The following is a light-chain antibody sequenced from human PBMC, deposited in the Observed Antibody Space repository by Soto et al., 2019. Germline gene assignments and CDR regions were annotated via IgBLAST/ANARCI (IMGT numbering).Light chain of an antibody. CDR1: ESLLHSNGNTY. CDR2: LGS. Sequence: DIVMTQSPLSLPVTPGEPASISCTSSESLLHSNGNTYLDWYLQKPGQSPQLVIYLGSNRASGVPDRFSGGGSGTDFTLRISRVEAEDVGVYYCMQALQTPPYTFGQGTKLEIK. V-gene: IGKV2-28*01. CDR3: MQALQTPPYT. J-gene: IGKJ2*01.